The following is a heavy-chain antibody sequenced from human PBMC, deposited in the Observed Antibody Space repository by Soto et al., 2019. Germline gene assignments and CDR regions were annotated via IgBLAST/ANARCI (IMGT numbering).Heavy chain of an antibody. Sequence: PRWSLRLSCAASGFIFTIYWMHWFRQSPGKGLVWISRIYNDGTYSDYADSVRGRFTISRDNVNDTLYLQMNNLRAEDSGLYYCTRGPRPISTGTGAYWGQGTQVTVSS. D-gene: IGHD3-10*01. V-gene: IGHV3-74*01. J-gene: IGHJ4*02. CDR3: TRGPRPISTGTGAY. CDR2: IYNDGTYS. CDR1: GFIFTIYW.